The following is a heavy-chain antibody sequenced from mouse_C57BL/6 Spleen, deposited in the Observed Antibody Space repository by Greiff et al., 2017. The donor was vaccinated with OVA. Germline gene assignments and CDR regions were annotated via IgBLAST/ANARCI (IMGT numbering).Heavy chain of an antibody. V-gene: IGHV5-9-1*02. CDR3: TRDQSSGYPYAMDY. Sequence: DVMLVESGEGLVKPGGSLKLSCAASGFTFSSYAMSWVRQTPEKRLEWVAYISSGGDYIYYADTVKGRFTISRDNARNTLYLQMSSLKSEDTAMYYCTRDQSSGYPYAMDYWGQGTSVTVSS. CDR2: ISSGGDYI. J-gene: IGHJ4*01. D-gene: IGHD3-2*02. CDR1: GFTFSSYA.